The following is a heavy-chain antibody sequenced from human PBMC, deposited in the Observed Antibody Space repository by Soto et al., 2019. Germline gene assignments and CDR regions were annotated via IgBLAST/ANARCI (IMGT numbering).Heavy chain of an antibody. Sequence: SETLSLTCTVSVGSFSSGSYYWSWILQPPGKGLEWIGYIYYSGSTNYNPSLKSRVTISVDTSKNQFSLKLSSVTAADTAVYYCARSPYDYVWGKTGLDDYWGQGTLVTVSS. CDR2: IYYSGST. V-gene: IGHV4-61*01. CDR3: ARSPYDYVWGKTGLDDY. CDR1: VGSFSSGSYY. J-gene: IGHJ4*02. D-gene: IGHD3-16*01.